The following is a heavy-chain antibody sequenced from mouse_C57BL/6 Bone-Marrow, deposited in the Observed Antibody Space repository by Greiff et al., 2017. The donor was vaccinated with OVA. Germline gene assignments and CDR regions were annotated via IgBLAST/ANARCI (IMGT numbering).Heavy chain of an antibody. V-gene: IGHV1-64*01. CDR2: IHPNSGST. CDR1: GYTFTSYW. D-gene: IGHD2-10*02. CDR3: ERRRALYGD. Sequence: VQLQQPGAELVKPGASVKLSCKASGYTFTSYWMHWVKQRPGQGLEWIGMIHPNSGSTNYNEKFKSKATLTVDKASSTAYMQLRSLTSEDSAVYYGERRRALYGDWGQGTLVTDSA. J-gene: IGHJ3*01.